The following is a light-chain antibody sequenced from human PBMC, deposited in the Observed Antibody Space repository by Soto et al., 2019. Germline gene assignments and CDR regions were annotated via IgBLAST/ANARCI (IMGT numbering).Light chain of an antibody. CDR3: QSFDTRLKSVV. J-gene: IGLJ2*01. V-gene: IGLV1-40*01. Sequence: QSVVTQPPSVSGAPGQRVTISCTGSSSNIGAGYDVHWYQQFPGTAPKLLIYGNNNRPSGVTDRSSGSKSGTSASLAITGLQVEDEADYYCQSFDTRLKSVVFGRGTKLTVL. CDR1: SSNIGAGYD. CDR2: GNN.